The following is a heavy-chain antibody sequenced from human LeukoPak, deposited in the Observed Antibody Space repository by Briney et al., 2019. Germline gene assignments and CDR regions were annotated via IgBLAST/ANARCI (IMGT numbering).Heavy chain of an antibody. V-gene: IGHV1-2*06. CDR3: ARESINYYDSSGYFDY. D-gene: IGHD3-22*01. J-gene: IGHJ4*02. Sequence: ASVKVSCKASGYTFTGYYMHWVRQAPGQGLEWMGRINPNSGGTNYAQKFQGRVTVTRDTSISTAYMELSRLRSDDTAVYYCARESINYYDSSGYFDYWGQGTLVTVS. CDR1: GYTFTGYY. CDR2: INPNSGGT.